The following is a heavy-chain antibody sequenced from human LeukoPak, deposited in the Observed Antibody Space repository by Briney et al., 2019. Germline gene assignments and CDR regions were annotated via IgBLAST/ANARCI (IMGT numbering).Heavy chain of an antibody. Sequence: SETLSLPCAVYGGSFSRYYWSWIRLSPGKGLEWIAEIDHRGDTNYNPSVKSRVTISVDTSKNQFSLKVRSLSAADTAVYYCARGATISETGYFDFWGQGTLVTVSS. J-gene: IGHJ4*03. V-gene: IGHV4-34*01. D-gene: IGHD5-24*01. CDR2: IDHRGDT. CDR1: GGSFSRYY. CDR3: ARGATISETGYFDF.